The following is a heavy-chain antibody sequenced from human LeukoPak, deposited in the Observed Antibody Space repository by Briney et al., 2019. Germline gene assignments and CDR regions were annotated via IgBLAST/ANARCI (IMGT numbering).Heavy chain of an antibody. J-gene: IGHJ5*02. CDR3: AEEVGIRYFDWLLPNWFDP. Sequence: ASVKVSCKAAGYTFTSYGISWGRQAPGQGLEWMGWISAYNGNTNYAQKLQGRVTMTTDTSTSTAYMELRSLRPDDPAVFYCAEEVGIRYFDWLLPNWFDPWGQGTLVTVSS. V-gene: IGHV1-18*01. D-gene: IGHD3-9*01. CDR2: ISAYNGNT. CDR1: GYTFTSYG.